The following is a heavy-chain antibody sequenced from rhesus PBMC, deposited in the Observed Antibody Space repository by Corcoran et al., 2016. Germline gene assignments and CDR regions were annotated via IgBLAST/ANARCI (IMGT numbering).Heavy chain of an antibody. CDR3: ASGLNYGAPNFGLDS. V-gene: IGHV4-127*01. D-gene: IGHD1-26*01. J-gene: IGHJ6*01. Sequence: QVQLKESGPGLVKPSETLSLTCPVSGDSIISGYAWIWIRQPPGKGLEWIGYIGGYYNPSLKSRVTISKDTSKNQFSLNLTSVTAADTAVYYCASGLNYGAPNFGLDSWGQGVVVTVSS. CDR2: IGG. CDR1: GDSIISGYA.